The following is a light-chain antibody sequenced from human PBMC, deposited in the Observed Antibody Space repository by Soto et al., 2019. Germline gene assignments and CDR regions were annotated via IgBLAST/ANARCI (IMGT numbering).Light chain of an antibody. CDR1: DDITNY. Sequence: IQFTRAPSSLSASVVDRVTVTCLASDDITNYLAWYQQKAGKAPKLLIYDASTLYSGVPSRFSGSGSGTDFTLTISGLQPEDFATYYCQQLSRYPSTFGGGTKVDIK. V-gene: IGKV1-9*01. CDR3: QQLSRYPST. J-gene: IGKJ4*01. CDR2: DAS.